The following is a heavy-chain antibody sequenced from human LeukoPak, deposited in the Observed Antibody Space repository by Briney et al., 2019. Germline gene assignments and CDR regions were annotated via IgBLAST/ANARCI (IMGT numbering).Heavy chain of an antibody. Sequence: ASVKVSCKASGYTFTGYYIHWVRQAPGQGLECMGWINPNSGGTNYAQKFQGRVTMTRDTSISTAYMELSRLRSDDTAVYYCARAPSVDYGDYNYYIDVWGKGTTVTVSS. J-gene: IGHJ6*03. CDR3: ARAPSVDYGDYNYYIDV. D-gene: IGHD4-17*01. V-gene: IGHV1-2*02. CDR2: INPNSGGT. CDR1: GYTFTGYY.